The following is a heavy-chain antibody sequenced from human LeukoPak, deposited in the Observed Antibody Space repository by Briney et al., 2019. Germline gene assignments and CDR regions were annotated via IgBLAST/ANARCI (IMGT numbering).Heavy chain of an antibody. J-gene: IGHJ3*02. V-gene: IGHV3-30*04. CDR2: ISYDGSNK. D-gene: IGHD3-9*01. CDR1: GFTFSSYA. CDR3: ARGPWYYDISRDAFDI. Sequence: GGSLRLSCAASGFTFSSYAMHWVPQAPGKGLEWVAVISYDGSNKYYADSVKGRFTISRDNSKNTLYLQMNSLRAEDTAVYYCARGPWYYDISRDAFDIWGQGPMVTVSS.